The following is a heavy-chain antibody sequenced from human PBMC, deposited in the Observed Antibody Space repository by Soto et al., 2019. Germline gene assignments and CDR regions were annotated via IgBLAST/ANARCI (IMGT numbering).Heavy chain of an antibody. D-gene: IGHD2-8*02. Sequence: QVQLQQWGAGLLNPSETLSLTCAVDGGSFSCYYWTWIRQPLGTGPAWSGEINHTESTNYNPSLKCPVPISVATSKHQFSLKLASVTAADTAVSYCARGKITGLFDYWGQGPLVPVSS. CDR3: ARGKITGLFDY. V-gene: IGHV4-34*01. CDR1: GGSFSCYY. J-gene: IGHJ4*02. CDR2: INHTEST.